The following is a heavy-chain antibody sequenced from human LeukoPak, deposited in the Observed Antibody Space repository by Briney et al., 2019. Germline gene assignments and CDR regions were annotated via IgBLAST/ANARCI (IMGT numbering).Heavy chain of an antibody. CDR3: AREGYYGSGSPPSLYFDY. CDR1: GFTFRNYV. J-gene: IGHJ4*02. Sequence: GGSLRLSCAASGFTFRNYVIHWVRQAPGKGLEWVAVTSSDLNVKLYADSVKGRFTISRDNSRSTLYLQMNSLRSEDTAIYYCAREGYYGSGSPPSLYFDYWGQGTLVTVSS. V-gene: IGHV3-30-3*01. CDR2: TSSDLNVK. D-gene: IGHD3-10*01.